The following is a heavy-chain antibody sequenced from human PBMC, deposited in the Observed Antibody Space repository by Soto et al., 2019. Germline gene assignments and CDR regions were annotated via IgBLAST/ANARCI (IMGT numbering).Heavy chain of an antibody. V-gene: IGHV3-74*01. CDR3: ARTMSLGYYDSSGYSS. CDR2: INSDGSST. D-gene: IGHD3-22*01. J-gene: IGHJ4*02. CDR1: GFTFSSYW. Sequence: EVQLVESGGGLVQPGGSLRLSCAASGFTFSSYWMHWVRQAPGKGLVWVSRINSDGSSTSYADSVKGRFTISRDNAKNTLYLQMNSLRAEDTAVYYCARTMSLGYYDSSGYSSWGLGTLVTVSS.